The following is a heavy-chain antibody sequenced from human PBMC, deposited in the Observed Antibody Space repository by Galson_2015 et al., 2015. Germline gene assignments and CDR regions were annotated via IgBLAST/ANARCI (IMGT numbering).Heavy chain of an antibody. V-gene: IGHV3-9*01. CDR1: GFTFDGYA. J-gene: IGHJ4*02. CDR2: ISWNSGSI. D-gene: IGHD6-13*01. Sequence: SLRLSCAASGFTFDGYAMHWVRQAPGKGLEWVSGISWNSGSIGYADSVKGRFTISRDNAKNSLYLQMNSLRAEDTALYYCAKDMTAASNAVDYWGQGTLVTVSS. CDR3: AKDMTAASNAVDY.